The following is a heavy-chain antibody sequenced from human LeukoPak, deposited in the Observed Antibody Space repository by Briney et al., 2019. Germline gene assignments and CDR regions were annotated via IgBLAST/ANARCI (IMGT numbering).Heavy chain of an antibody. CDR2: IYTSGST. D-gene: IGHD3-10*01. J-gene: IGHJ4*02. CDR1: GGSISSSNW. CDR3: AGTMVRGVIYFDY. V-gene: IGHV4-61*02. Sequence: SGTLSLTCAVSGGSISSSNWWSWIRQPAGKGLEWIGRIYTSGSTNYNPSLKSRVTISVDTSKNQFSLKLSSVTAADTAVYYCAGTMVRGVIYFDYWGQGTLVTVSS.